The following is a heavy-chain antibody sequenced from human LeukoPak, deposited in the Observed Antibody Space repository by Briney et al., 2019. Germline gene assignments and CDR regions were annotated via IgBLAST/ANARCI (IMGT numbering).Heavy chain of an antibody. V-gene: IGHV3-11*01. Sequence: GGSLRLSCAASGFTFSDYYMTWIRQAPGKGLEWISFISRSGDSLYYAGSVEGRFTISRDNAQDSVYLEMNSLRAEDTAVYYCAREVVIVPDYYYYGLDVWGQGTTVTVSS. CDR3: AREVVIVPDYYYYGLDV. D-gene: IGHD2/OR15-2a*01. CDR1: GFTFSDYY. J-gene: IGHJ6*02. CDR2: ISRSGDSL.